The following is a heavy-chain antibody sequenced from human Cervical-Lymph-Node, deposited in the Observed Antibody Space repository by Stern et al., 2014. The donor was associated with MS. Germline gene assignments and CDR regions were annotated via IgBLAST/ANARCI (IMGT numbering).Heavy chain of an antibody. Sequence: VQLVESGGGVVQPGRSLRLSCAASGFTFSSYGMHWVRQAPAKGLEWVAVIWYDGSDKYYADSVKGRITISRENSKNTLYLQMNSLRAEDTAVYYCARDEGIGGYFDYWGQGTLVTVSS. CDR2: IWYDGSDK. V-gene: IGHV3-33*01. CDR3: ARDEGIGGYFDY. J-gene: IGHJ4*02. CDR1: GFTFSSYG. D-gene: IGHD1-26*01.